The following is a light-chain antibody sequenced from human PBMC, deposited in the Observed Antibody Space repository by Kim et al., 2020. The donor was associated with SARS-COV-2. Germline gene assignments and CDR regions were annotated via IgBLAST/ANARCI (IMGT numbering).Light chain of an antibody. CDR2: DAS. Sequence: SFSPGERATLSCRARQSVSSYLAWYQQKPGQAPRLLIYDASNRATGIPARFSGSGSGTDFTLTISSLEPEDFAVYYCQQRSNWWTFGQGTKVEIK. CDR1: QSVSSY. V-gene: IGKV3-11*01. CDR3: QQRSNWWT. J-gene: IGKJ1*01.